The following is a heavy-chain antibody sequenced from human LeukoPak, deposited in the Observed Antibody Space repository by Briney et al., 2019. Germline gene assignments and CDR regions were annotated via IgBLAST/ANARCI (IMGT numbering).Heavy chain of an antibody. Sequence: GESLKISCKGSGYSFTTNWIGWVRQMPGKGLEWMGIIYPGDSDTKYSPSFQGQVTISADKSISTAYLQWSSLKASDTAMYYYERTITMVRGVIIYPNYFDYWGQGTLVTVSS. J-gene: IGHJ4*02. V-gene: IGHV5-51*01. CDR1: GYSFTTNW. CDR2: IYPGDSDT. CDR3: ERTITMVRGVIIYPNYFDY. D-gene: IGHD3-10*01.